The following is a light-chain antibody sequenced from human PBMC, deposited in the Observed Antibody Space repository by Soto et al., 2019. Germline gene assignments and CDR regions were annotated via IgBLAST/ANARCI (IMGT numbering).Light chain of an antibody. J-gene: IGLJ2*01. CDR2: RSY. Sequence: QSALTQPPSASGTPGQRGTISCSGSSSNIGSNYVYWYQQLPGTAPKLLIYRSYQRPSGVPDRFSGSKSGTSASLAISGLQSEDVAGYYCAACDDSLTGVVFGGGTKLTVL. CDR3: AACDDSLTGVV. CDR1: SSNIGSNY. V-gene: IGLV1-47*01.